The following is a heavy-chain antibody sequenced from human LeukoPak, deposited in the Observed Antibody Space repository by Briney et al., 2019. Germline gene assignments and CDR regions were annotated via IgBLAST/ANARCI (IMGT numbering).Heavy chain of an antibody. CDR1: GDSISTNSW. Sequence: SGTLSLTCAVSGDSISTNSWWNWVRQPPGKGLEWIAEIYHSETTNYNPSLKSRVTMSLDNSKHLFSLKLSSVTAADTAVYYCARSASGSSSRWFDAWGQGTLVTVSS. CDR3: ARSASGSSSRWFDA. CDR2: IYHSETT. J-gene: IGHJ5*02. D-gene: IGHD1-26*01. V-gene: IGHV4-4*02.